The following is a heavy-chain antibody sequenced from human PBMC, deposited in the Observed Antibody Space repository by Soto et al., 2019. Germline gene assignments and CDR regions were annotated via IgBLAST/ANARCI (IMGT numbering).Heavy chain of an antibody. CDR3: AKDTVGGIVAGDYYYYYMDV. D-gene: IGHD1-26*01. Sequence: GGSLRLSCAASGFTFSSYAMSWVRQAPGKGLEWVSAISGSGGSTYYADSVKGRFTISRDNSKNTLYRQMNSLRAEDTAVYYCAKDTVGGIVAGDYYYYYMDVWGKGTTVTVSS. CDR2: ISGSGGST. CDR1: GFTFSSYA. V-gene: IGHV3-23*01. J-gene: IGHJ6*03.